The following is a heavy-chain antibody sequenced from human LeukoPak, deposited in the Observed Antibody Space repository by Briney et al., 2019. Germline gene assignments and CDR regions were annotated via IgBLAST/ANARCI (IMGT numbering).Heavy chain of an antibody. D-gene: IGHD2-21*02. V-gene: IGHV4-39*07. CDR2: IYYSGST. CDR3: ASSRLVTATVFDY. CDR1: GGSISSSSCY. Sequence: PSETLPLTCTVSGGSISSSSCYWGWIRQPPGKGLEWIGSIYYSGSTYYNPSLKSRVTISVDTSKNQFSLKLSSVTAADTAVYYCASSRLVTATVFDYWGQGTLVTVSS. J-gene: IGHJ4*02.